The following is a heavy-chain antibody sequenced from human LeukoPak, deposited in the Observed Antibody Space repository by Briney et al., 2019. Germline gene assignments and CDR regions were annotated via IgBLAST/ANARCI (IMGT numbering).Heavy chain of an antibody. J-gene: IGHJ5*02. Sequence: PGGSLRLSCAASGFTVSSNYMSWVRQAPGKGLEWVSVIYSGGSTYYADSVKGRFTISRGNSKNTLYLQMNSLRAEDTAVYYCARVKNDYVWGSYRPPKFGWFDPWGQGTLVTVSS. V-gene: IGHV3-53*01. CDR3: ARVKNDYVWGSYRPPKFGWFDP. CDR2: IYSGGST. D-gene: IGHD3-16*02. CDR1: GFTVSSNY.